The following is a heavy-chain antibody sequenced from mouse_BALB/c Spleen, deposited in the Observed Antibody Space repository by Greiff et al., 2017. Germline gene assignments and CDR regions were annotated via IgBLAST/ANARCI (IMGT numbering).Heavy chain of an antibody. CDR1: GFTFSSYT. J-gene: IGHJ2*01. V-gene: IGHV5-12-2*01. Sequence: EVKLVESGGGLVPPGGSLTLSCAASGFTFSSYTMSWVRQTPEKRLEWVAYISNGGGSTYYPATVTSRFTISRDNAKNTLYLQMSILKSEDTAMYYCARHDGYYFDFWGQGTTLTVSS. CDR2: ISNGGGST. CDR3: ARHDGYYFDF. D-gene: IGHD2-3*01.